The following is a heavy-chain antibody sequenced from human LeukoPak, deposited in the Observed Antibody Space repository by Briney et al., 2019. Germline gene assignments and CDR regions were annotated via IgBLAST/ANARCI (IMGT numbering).Heavy chain of an antibody. CDR2: MDDSGAHT. CDR3: ARDGKAKNDF. V-gene: IGHV3-64*02. Sequence: GGSLRLSCAASGFTFSRYAMQWVRQAPDKRLEYVSGMDDSGAHTYYADSVKGRFTMSRDNSRDTLYLQMGSLRPEDTAVYYCARDGKAKNDFWGQGTLVTVSS. CDR1: GFTFSRYA. J-gene: IGHJ4*02. D-gene: IGHD1-26*01.